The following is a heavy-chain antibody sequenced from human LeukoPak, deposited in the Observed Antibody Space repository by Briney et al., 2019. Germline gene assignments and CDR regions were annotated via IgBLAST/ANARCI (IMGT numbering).Heavy chain of an antibody. CDR3: ARGAIYCGGDCYWDY. Sequence: PSETLSLTCTVSGGSISSYYWSWIRQPPGKGLEWIGYIYYSGSTNYNPSLKSRVTISVDTSKNQFSLKLSPVTAADTAVYYCARGAIYCGGDCYWDYWGQGTLVTVSS. CDR1: GGSISSYY. J-gene: IGHJ4*02. CDR2: IYYSGST. V-gene: IGHV4-59*01. D-gene: IGHD2-21*02.